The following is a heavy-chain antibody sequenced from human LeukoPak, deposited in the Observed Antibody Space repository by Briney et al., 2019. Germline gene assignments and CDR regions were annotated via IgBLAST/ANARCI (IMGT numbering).Heavy chain of an antibody. J-gene: IGHJ3*02. V-gene: IGHV4-59*08. CDR2: IYYSGST. Sequence: PSETLSLTCTVSGGSISSYYWSWIRQPPGKGLEWIGYIYYSGSTNYNPSLKSRVTISVDTSKNQFSLKLSSVTAADTAVYYCARGYYYGSGPSFDIWGQGTMVTVSS. D-gene: IGHD3-10*01. CDR3: ARGYYYGSGPSFDI. CDR1: GGSISSYY.